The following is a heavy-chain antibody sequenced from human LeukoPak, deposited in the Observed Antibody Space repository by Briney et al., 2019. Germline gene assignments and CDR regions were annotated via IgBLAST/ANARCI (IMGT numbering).Heavy chain of an antibody. V-gene: IGHV1-2*02. J-gene: IGHJ4*02. CDR2: INPNSGGT. Sequence: ASVKVSCKASGGTFSSYAISWVRQAPGQGLEWMGWINPNSGGTNYAQKFQGRVTMTRDTSISTAYMELSRLRSDDTAVYYCARASLKYSSSLGYWGQGTLVTVSS. CDR1: GGTFSSYA. D-gene: IGHD6-6*01. CDR3: ARASLKYSSSLGY.